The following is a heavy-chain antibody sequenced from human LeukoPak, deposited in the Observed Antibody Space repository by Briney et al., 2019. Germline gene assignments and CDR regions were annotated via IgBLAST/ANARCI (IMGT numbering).Heavy chain of an antibody. CDR3: ARVQESTADNWFDP. CDR1: GGSISSYY. J-gene: IGHJ5*02. Sequence: SETLSLTCTVSGGSISSYYWSWIRQPPGKGLEWIGYIYYSGSTNYNPSLKSRVTISVDTSKNQFSLKLSSVTAADTAVYYCARVQESTADNWFDPWGQGTLVTVSS. V-gene: IGHV4-59*01. CDR2: IYYSGST. D-gene: IGHD4-11*01.